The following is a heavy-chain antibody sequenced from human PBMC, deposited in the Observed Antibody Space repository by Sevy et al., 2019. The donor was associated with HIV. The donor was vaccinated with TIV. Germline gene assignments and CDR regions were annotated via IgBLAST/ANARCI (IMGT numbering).Heavy chain of an antibody. Sequence: ASVKVSCKASGGTFSSYAISWVRQAPGQGLEWMGGIIPIFGTANYAQKFQGRVTITADESTSTAYMELSSLRSEDTAVYYCARVRRHCRGGSCYSFYGMDVWGQGTTVTVSS. CDR3: ARVRRHCRGGSCYSFYGMDV. CDR1: GGTFSSYA. V-gene: IGHV1-69*01. J-gene: IGHJ6*02. CDR2: IIPIFGTA. D-gene: IGHD2-15*01.